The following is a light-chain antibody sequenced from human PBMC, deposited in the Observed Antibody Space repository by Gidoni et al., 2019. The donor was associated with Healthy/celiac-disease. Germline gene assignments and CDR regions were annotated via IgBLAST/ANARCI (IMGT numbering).Light chain of an antibody. J-gene: IGKJ2*01. CDR2: GAS. CDR3: QQYNNWPPVYT. Sequence: EIVMTQSPATLSVSPGERATLSCSASQSVSSNLAWYQQKPGQGPRLLIYGASTRATGIPARFSGSGSGTEFTLTISSLQSEDFAVYYCQQYNNWPPVYTFGQGTKLEVK. CDR1: QSVSSN. V-gene: IGKV3-15*01.